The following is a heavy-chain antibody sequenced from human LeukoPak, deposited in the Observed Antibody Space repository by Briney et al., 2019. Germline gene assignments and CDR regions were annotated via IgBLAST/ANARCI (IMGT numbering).Heavy chain of an antibody. Sequence: PGGSLRLSCAASGFTFSSYAMSWVRQAPGKGLEWVSAISGSGGSTYYADSVKGRFTISRDNSKNTLYLQMNSLRAEDTAVYYCAKDTAIFGVVTILGWFDPWGQGTLVTVSS. CDR3: AKDTAIFGVVTILGWFDP. CDR2: ISGSGGST. CDR1: GFTFSSYA. J-gene: IGHJ5*02. V-gene: IGHV3-23*01. D-gene: IGHD3-3*01.